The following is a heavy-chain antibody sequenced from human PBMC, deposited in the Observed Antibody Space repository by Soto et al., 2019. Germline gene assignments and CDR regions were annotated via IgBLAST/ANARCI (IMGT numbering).Heavy chain of an antibody. J-gene: IGHJ4*02. V-gene: IGHV1-46*01. CDR3: AREVPSGYYFDY. CDR1: GYTFTSYY. CDR2: INPSGGST. Sequence: VASVKVSCKASGYTFTSYYMHWVRQAPGQGLEWMGIINPSGGSTSYAQKFQGRVTMTRDTSTSTAYMELSSLRSEDTAVYYCAREVPSGYYFDYWGQGTLVTVSS. D-gene: IGHD1-26*01.